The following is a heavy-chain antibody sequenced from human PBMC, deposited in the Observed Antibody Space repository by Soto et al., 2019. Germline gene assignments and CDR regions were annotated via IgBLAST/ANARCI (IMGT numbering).Heavy chain of an antibody. CDR3: ARGPRGYTYGWGQYAFEL. CDR2: IYSGGTT. D-gene: IGHD5-18*01. Sequence: EVQVVETGGGLIQPGGSLRLSCAASGFTVSSNYMSWVRQAPGKGLEWVLSIYSGGTTYYADSVKGRFTISRDNSKNTLYLQMSSLRAEDTAVYYCARGPRGYTYGWGQYAFELWGQGTMVTVS. V-gene: IGHV3-53*02. J-gene: IGHJ3*01. CDR1: GFTVSSNY.